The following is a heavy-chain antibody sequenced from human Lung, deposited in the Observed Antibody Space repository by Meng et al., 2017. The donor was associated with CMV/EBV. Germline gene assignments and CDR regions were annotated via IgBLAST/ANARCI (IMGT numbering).Heavy chain of an antibody. D-gene: IGHD1-26*01. J-gene: IGHJ6*01. CDR1: GLTVSNNY. CDR2: FYSGGST. Sequence: GGSLRLXCAASGLTVSNNYLTWVRQAPGKGLEWVSVFYSGGSTYYANSVKGRFTVSRDNSTNTLYLQMNRLGVEDTRIYYCARDMYWDHSCHGMDVLGRGTTVTVSS. CDR3: ARDMYWDHSCHGMDV. V-gene: IGHV3-66*02.